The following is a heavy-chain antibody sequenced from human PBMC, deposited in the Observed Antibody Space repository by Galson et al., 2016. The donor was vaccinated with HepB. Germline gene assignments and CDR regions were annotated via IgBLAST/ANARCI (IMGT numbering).Heavy chain of an antibody. CDR3: AKERLVRRIFDY. CDR1: GFVFSNFG. CDR2: ISTRRTT. D-gene: IGHD1-1*01. V-gene: IGHV3-23*01. J-gene: IGHJ4*02. Sequence: SLRLSCAASGFVFSNFGLSWVRQAPGKGLEWVASISTRRTTYYSDSVQGRSTISRDNSNNTLYLQMNGLRAEDTAVYYCAKERLVRRIFDYWGQGTLLTVSS.